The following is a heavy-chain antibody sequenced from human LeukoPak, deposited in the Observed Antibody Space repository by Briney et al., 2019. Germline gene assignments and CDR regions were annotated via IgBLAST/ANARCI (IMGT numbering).Heavy chain of an antibody. D-gene: IGHD3-3*01. CDR1: GGSINTYY. V-gene: IGHV4-59*08. J-gene: IGHJ6*03. CDR3: AKHDTVFGAAHFYMDV. CDR2: IYGTGNT. Sequence: SETLSLTCGVSGGSINTYYWSWIRQPPGKGLEWIGYIYGTGNTNYNPSLKGRVTISLDTSKNQFSLNLSSVTAADTAVYYCAKHDTVFGAAHFYMDVWGKGTTVTVSS.